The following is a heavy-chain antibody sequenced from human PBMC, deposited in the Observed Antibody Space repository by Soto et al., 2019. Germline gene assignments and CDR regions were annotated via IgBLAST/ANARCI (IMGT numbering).Heavy chain of an antibody. V-gene: IGHV1-18*01. CDR1: GYMFVTYG. CDR3: ARDLDGSGSYYTDY. J-gene: IGHJ4*02. D-gene: IGHD3-10*01. Sequence: QVQLVQSGAEVKKPGASVKVSCKASGYMFVTYGINWVRQAPGQGLEWMGWISAYNGNTKYAQNLQGRVTMTTDASTSTAYMEMRSLRSDDTAVYYCARDLDGSGSYYTDYWGPGTLVTVSS. CDR2: ISAYNGNT.